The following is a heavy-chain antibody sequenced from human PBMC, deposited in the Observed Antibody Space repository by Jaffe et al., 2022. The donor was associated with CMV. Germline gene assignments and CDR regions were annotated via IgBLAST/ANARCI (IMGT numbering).Heavy chain of an antibody. D-gene: IGHD3-3*01. V-gene: IGHV3-48*03. CDR1: GFTFSSYE. CDR3: ARCPHDFWGGCNWFDP. CDR2: ISSSGSTI. Sequence: EVQLVESGGGLVQPGGSLRLSCAASGFTFSSYEMNWVRQAPGKGLEWVSYISSSGSTIYYADSVKGRFTISRDNAKNSLYLQMNSLRAEDTAVYYCARCPHDFWGGCNWFDPWGQGTLVTVSS. J-gene: IGHJ5*02.